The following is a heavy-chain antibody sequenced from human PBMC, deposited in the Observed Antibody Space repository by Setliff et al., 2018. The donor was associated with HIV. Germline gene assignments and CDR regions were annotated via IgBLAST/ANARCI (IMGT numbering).Heavy chain of an antibody. V-gene: IGHV1-18*01. CDR1: TYTFSSYV. CDR3: ATRRDIVMVPGQGGFDI. D-gene: IGHD2-2*01. Sequence: ASVKVSCKASTYTFSSYVINWVRQAPGQGLEWMGRISVYNGNTIYAQKLQGRVIMTTDTSTSTAYMELRSLRSDDTAMYYCATRRDIVMVPGQGGFDIWAQGTMVTVSS. CDR2: ISVYNGNT. J-gene: IGHJ3*02.